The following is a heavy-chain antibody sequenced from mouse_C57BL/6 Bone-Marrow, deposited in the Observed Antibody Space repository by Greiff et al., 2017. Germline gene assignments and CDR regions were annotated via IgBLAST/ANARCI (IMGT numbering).Heavy chain of an antibody. D-gene: IGHD2-3*01. J-gene: IGHJ3*01. CDR1: GFTFSDYG. V-gene: IGHV5-17*01. CDR2: LSSGSSTI. CDR3: ARLPSIYDGYYDAY. Sequence: EVKLMESGGGLVKPGGSLKLSCAASGFTFSDYGMHWVRQAPEKGLEWVAYLSSGSSTIYYADTVKGRFTISRDNAKNTLFLQMTSLRSEDTAMYYCARLPSIYDGYYDAYWGQGTLVTVSA.